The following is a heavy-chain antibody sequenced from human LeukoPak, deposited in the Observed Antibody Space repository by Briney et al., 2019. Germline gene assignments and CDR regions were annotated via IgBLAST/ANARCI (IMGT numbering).Heavy chain of an antibody. D-gene: IGHD1-14*01. CDR3: AKDFDNAYYYYYGMDV. CDR1: GFIFSSYG. Sequence: GGSLRLSCGGSGFIFSSYGIHWVRQAPGKGLEWVAVISFGGADKYYADSVKGRFTISRDNSKSTVYLQMNSLRAEDTAVYYCAKDFDNAYYYYYGMDVWGQGTTVTVSS. V-gene: IGHV3-30*18. J-gene: IGHJ6*02. CDR2: ISFGGADK.